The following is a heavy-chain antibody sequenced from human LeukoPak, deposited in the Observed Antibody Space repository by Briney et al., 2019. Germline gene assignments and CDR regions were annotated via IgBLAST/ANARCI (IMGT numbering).Heavy chain of an antibody. CDR1: GGSFSGYY. Sequence: PSETLSLTCAVYGGSFSGYYWSWIRQPPGKGLEWIGEINHSGSTNYNPSLKSRVTISVDTSKNQFSLKLSSVTAADTAVYYCARGMSWYYGSSGYYYSNACDIWGQGTMVTVSS. D-gene: IGHD3-22*01. J-gene: IGHJ3*02. V-gene: IGHV4-34*01. CDR3: ARGMSWYYGSSGYYYSNACDI. CDR2: INHSGST.